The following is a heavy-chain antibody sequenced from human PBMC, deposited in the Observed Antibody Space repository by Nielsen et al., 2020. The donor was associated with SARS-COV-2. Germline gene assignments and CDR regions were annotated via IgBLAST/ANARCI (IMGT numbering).Heavy chain of an antibody. D-gene: IGHD5-18*01. Sequence: GGSLRLSCAASGFTFSSYAMGWVRQAPGKGLEWVSAISGSGGTTYYADSVKGRFTISRDNSKNTLYLQMNSLRAEDTAVYYCAKVTGYTFDPWGQGTLVTVSS. J-gene: IGHJ5*02. V-gene: IGHV3-23*01. CDR1: GFTFSSYA. CDR3: AKVTGYTFDP. CDR2: ISGSGGTT.